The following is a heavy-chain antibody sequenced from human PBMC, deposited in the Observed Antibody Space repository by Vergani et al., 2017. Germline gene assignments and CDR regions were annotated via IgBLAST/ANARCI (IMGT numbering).Heavy chain of an antibody. Sequence: QVQLVESGGGLVKPGGSLRLSCAASGFTFSDYYMSWIRQAPGKGLEWVSSISSSSSYIYYADSVKGRFTISRDNAKNSLYLQMNSLRAEDTAVYYCARDPYYYDSSGYRWFDPWGQGTLVTVSS. V-gene: IGHV3-11*06. CDR1: GFTFSDYY. CDR3: ARDPYYYDSSGYRWFDP. D-gene: IGHD3-22*01. J-gene: IGHJ5*02. CDR2: ISSSSSYI.